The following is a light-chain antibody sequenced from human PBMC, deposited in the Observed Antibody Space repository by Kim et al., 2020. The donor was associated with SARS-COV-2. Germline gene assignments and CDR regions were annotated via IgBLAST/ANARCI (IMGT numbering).Light chain of an antibody. V-gene: IGKV3-11*01. Sequence: LSLFPGVRSTHSCSASQSGSRYLAWYQQKPGQTPRLLIYDASNRASGIPARFSGSGSGTDFTLTSSSLEPEDFAVYDCQQRSNLYTFGQGTKLQI. CDR1: QSGSRY. CDR2: DAS. CDR3: QQRSNLYT. J-gene: IGKJ2*01.